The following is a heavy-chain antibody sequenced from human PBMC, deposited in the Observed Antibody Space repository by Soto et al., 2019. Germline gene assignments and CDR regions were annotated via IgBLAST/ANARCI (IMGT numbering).Heavy chain of an antibody. CDR2: IYHSGST. Sequence: QLQLQESGSGLVKPSQTLSLTCAVSGGSISSGGYSWSWLRQPPGKGLEWIGYIYHSGSTCYNPSFKSRVTISVDRSKNQFSLKLSSVTAGDTAVYYCAAGGGLPRYYWGQGTLVTVSS. CDR3: AAGGGLPRYY. D-gene: IGHD5-12*01. V-gene: IGHV4-30-2*01. J-gene: IGHJ4*02. CDR1: GGSISSGGYS.